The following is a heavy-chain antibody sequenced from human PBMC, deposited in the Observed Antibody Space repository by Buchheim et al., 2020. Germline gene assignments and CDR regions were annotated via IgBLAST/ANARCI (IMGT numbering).Heavy chain of an antibody. CDR2: IYTDRTT. CDR1: GFTVSTNY. V-gene: IGHV3-66*02. CDR3: AREEYFDY. Sequence: EVYLVESGGGLVQPGGSLRLSCAASGFTVSTNYMTWVRQAPGKGLEWVSVIYTDRTTYYADSVKGRFTISRDISKNTLYLQMDSLRTEDTAVYYCAREEYFDYWGQGTL. J-gene: IGHJ4*02.